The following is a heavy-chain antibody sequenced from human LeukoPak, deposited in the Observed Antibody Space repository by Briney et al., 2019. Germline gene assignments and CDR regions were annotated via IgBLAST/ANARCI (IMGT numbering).Heavy chain of an antibody. CDR2: INHSGST. D-gene: IGHD2-15*01. CDR1: GGSISSSTYY. J-gene: IGHJ5*02. CDR3: ARHRLGYCSGGSCSPRRDWFDP. V-gene: IGHV4-39*01. Sequence: SETLSLTCTVSGGSISSSTYYCGWIRQPPGKGLEWIGEINHSGSTNYNPSLKSRVTISVDTSKNQFSLKLSSVTAADTAVYYCARHRLGYCSGGSCSPRRDWFDPWGQGTLVTVSS.